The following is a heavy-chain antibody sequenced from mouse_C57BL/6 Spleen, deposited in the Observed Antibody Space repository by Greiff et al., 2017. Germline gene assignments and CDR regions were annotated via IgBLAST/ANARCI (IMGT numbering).Heavy chain of an antibody. D-gene: IGHD2-5*01. CDR2: IYPGNSDT. Sequence: VQLQQSGTVLVRPGASVKMSCKTSGYTFTSYWMHWVKQRPGQGLEWIGDIYPGNSDTSYNQTFKGKVKLTAVTSASTAYMELSSLTNEDSAVYYCTRGRDESNSWFAYWGQGTLVTVSA. CDR1: GYTFTSYW. V-gene: IGHV1-5*01. CDR3: TRGRDESNSWFAY. J-gene: IGHJ3*01.